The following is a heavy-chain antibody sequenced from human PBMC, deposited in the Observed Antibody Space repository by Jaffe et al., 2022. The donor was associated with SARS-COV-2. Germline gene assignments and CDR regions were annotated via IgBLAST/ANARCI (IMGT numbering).Heavy chain of an antibody. J-gene: IGHJ6*02. CDR1: GGSISSGSYY. V-gene: IGHV4-61*02. CDR3: ARESVTMVRGVIDGMDV. CDR2: IYTSGST. Sequence: QVQLQESGPGLVKPSQTLSLTCTVSGGSISSGSYYWSWIRQPAGKGLEWIGRIYTSGSTNYNPSLKSRVTISVDTSKNQFSLKLSSVTAADTAVYYCARESVTMVRGVIDGMDVWGQGTTVTVSS. D-gene: IGHD3-10*01.